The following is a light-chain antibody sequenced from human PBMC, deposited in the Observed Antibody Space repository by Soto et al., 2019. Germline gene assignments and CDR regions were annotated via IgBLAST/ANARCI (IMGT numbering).Light chain of an antibody. CDR2: EAS. CDR3: LQPNSYPIT. V-gene: IGKV1-9*01. Sequence: IRLTQYPSSPSASIGDRVPITFRASQDINSYLAWYQQKPGKATNLLIYEASILQRGVPSRFSGSGSGTEFTLTISSLQPEDFATYYCLQPNSYPITFGQGTRLEI. CDR1: QDINSY. J-gene: IGKJ5*01.